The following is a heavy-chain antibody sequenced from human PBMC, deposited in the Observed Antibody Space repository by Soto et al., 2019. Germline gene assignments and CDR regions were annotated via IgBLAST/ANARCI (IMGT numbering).Heavy chain of an antibody. J-gene: IGHJ1*01. CDR3: VLSDCDSTDYRRLPH. CDR1: GFTFGNYA. CDR2: ISGYGDRT. V-gene: IGHV3-23*01. D-gene: IGHD3-22*01. Sequence: EVQLLESGGGLAQPGGSLRLSCAASGFTFGNYAMSWVRQAPGKGLEWVSAISGYGDRTYYADSVNGRFTISREISKSTLELQMTSLGADDTAVYYCVLSDCDSTDYRRLPHWDQGTLVSVSS.